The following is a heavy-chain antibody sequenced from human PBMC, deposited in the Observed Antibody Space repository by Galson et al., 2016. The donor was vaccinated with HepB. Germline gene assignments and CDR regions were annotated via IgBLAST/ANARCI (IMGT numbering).Heavy chain of an antibody. CDR1: GFSLNTNGVA. V-gene: IGHV2-5*02. D-gene: IGHD6-13*01. CDR2: IYWDDDT. CDR3: AQGGEGISTTGTLFDY. Sequence: PALVKPTQTLTLTCTFSGFSLNTNGVAVGWIRQPPGKALEWLALIYWDDDTRYSPSLKSRLTITKDSSKNQVVLTMTHMDPADTATYYCAQGGEGISTTGTLFDYWGQGTLVTVSS. J-gene: IGHJ4*02.